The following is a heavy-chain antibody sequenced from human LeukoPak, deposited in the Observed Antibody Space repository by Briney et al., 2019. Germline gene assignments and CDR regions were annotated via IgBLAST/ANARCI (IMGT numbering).Heavy chain of an antibody. Sequence: GGSLRLSCVASGFPFSAYTMNWVRQAPGKGLEGISYIDISSSSTYYADSVKGRFTISRDNAKNSLYLQMSSLRAEDTALYYCARGPPLFDPWGQGTLVTVSS. J-gene: IGHJ5*02. CDR1: GFPFSAYT. CDR3: ARGPPLFDP. V-gene: IGHV3-48*04. CDR2: IDISSSST.